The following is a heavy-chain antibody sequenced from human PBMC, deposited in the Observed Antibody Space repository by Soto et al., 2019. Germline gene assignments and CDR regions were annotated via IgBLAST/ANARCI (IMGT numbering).Heavy chain of an antibody. Sequence: QLQLQESGPGLVKPSETLSLTCTVSGDSVSSDSYYWSWIRQPPGKALEWIGYISHSGSTSYNPSLQSRVTISINTSKNQCSLNLTSVTAADTAMYYCAREGGVLRLSNWLDPWGQGTLVTVSS. V-gene: IGHV4-61*01. J-gene: IGHJ5*02. CDR2: ISHSGST. D-gene: IGHD3-3*01. CDR1: GDSVSSDSYY. CDR3: AREGGVLRLSNWLDP.